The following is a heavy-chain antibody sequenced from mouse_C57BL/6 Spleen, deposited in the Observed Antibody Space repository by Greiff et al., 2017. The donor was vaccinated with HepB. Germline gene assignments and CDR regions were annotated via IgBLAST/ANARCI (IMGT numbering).Heavy chain of an antibody. CDR1: GFSLTSYG. Sequence: QVQLQQSGPGLVQPSQSLSITCTVSGFSLTSYGVHWVRQSPGKGLEWLGVIWSGGSTDYNAAFISRLSISKDNSKSQVFFKMNSLQADDTAIYYCAREGLRGRGYFDYWGQGTTLTVSS. J-gene: IGHJ2*01. V-gene: IGHV2-2*01. CDR3: AREGLRGRGYFDY. CDR2: IWSGGST. D-gene: IGHD2-4*01.